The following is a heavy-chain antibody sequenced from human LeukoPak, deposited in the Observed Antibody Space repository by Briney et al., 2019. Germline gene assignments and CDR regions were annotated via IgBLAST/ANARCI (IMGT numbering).Heavy chain of an antibody. D-gene: IGHD6-13*01. CDR2: INTNTGNP. CDR3: ATRYSTSHYYYLDV. V-gene: IGHV7-4-1*02. CDR1: GYTFTGYY. J-gene: IGHJ6*03. Sequence: GASVKVSCKASGYTFTGYYMHWVRQAPGQGLEWMGWINTNTGNPTFAQGFTGRFVFSLDTSVSTAYLQINSLTTDDTAVYFCATRYSTSHYYYLDVWGKGTTVTISS.